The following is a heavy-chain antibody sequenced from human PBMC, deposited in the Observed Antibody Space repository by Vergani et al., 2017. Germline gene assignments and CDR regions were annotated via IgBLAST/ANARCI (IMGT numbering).Heavy chain of an antibody. CDR3: ARDYPPEGYDSSGYKPHFQFDY. J-gene: IGHJ4*02. CDR1: GGTFSSYA. V-gene: IGHV1-69*12. Sequence: QVQLVQSGAEVKKPGSSVKVSCKASGGTFSSYAISWVRQAPGQGLEWMGGIIPIFGTANYAQTFQGRVTITADESTSTAYMELSSLRSEDTAVYYCARDYPPEGYDSSGYKPHFQFDYWGQGTLVTVSS. D-gene: IGHD3-22*01. CDR2: IIPIFGTA.